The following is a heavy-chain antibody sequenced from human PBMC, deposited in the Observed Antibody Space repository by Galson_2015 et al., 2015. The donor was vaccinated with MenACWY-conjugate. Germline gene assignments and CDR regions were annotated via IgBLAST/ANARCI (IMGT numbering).Heavy chain of an antibody. CDR1: GGTFSSYA. D-gene: IGHD4-17*01. J-gene: IGHJ5*02. CDR2: IIPIFGTA. CDR3: ARDPYHGDYPLGWFDP. Sequence: SVKVSCKASGGTFSSYAISWVRQAPGQGLEWMGGIIPIFGTANYAQKFQGRVTITADKSTSTAYMELSSLRSEDTAVYYCARDPYHGDYPLGWFDPWGQGTLVTVSS. V-gene: IGHV1-69*06.